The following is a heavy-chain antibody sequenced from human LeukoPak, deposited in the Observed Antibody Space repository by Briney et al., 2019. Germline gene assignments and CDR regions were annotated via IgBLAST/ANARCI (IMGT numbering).Heavy chain of an antibody. CDR2: IFSGRTT. Sequence: GSLRLSCAASGFTFSSYWMSWIRQSPGKGLEWIGSIFSGRTTYYNPSLNDRVTIFVVTSKNQFSLQLNSVTAADTSVYYCVRHDGRGGSTMGALDSWGQGSLVTVSS. CDR3: VRHDGRGGSTMGALDS. J-gene: IGHJ4*02. CDR1: GFTFSSYW. D-gene: IGHD5/OR15-5a*01. V-gene: IGHV4-39*01.